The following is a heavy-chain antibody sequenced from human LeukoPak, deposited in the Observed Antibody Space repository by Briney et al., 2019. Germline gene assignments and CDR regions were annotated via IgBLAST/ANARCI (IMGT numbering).Heavy chain of an antibody. CDR3: ARAPYYYDTSGFLI. CDR1: GFTFSSSG. D-gene: IGHD3-22*01. CDR2: ISYDGSNK. V-gene: IGHV3-30*03. J-gene: IGHJ3*02. Sequence: GGSLRLSCAASGFTFSSSGMHWVRQAPGKGLEWVAVISYDGSNKYYADSVKGRFTISRDNAKNTLYLQMNSLRAEDTAVYYCARAPYYYDTSGFLIWGQGTMVTVSS.